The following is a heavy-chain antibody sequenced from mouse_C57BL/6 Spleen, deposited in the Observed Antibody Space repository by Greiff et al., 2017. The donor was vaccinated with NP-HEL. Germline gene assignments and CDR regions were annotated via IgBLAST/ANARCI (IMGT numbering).Heavy chain of an antibody. V-gene: IGHV5-16*01. Sequence: EVQRVESEGGLVQPGSSMKLSCTASGFTFSDYYMAWVRQVPETGLEWVANINYDGSSTYYLDSLKSRFIISRDNAKNILYLQLSSLKSEDTATYYCARGATVVATGAMDYWGQGTSVTVSS. CDR1: GFTFSDYY. J-gene: IGHJ4*01. CDR2: INYDGSST. CDR3: ARGATVVATGAMDY. D-gene: IGHD1-1*01.